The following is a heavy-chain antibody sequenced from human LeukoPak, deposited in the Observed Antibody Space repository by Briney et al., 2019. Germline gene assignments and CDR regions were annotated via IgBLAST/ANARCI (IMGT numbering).Heavy chain of an antibody. CDR2: ISSSGSTN. J-gene: IGHJ4*02. D-gene: IGHD3-10*01. V-gene: IGHV3-11*01. CDR1: RFTFSDYY. Sequence: GWSLRHTCPGSRFTFSDYYMSWIRQAPGKGLDGVSYISSSGSTNYYADSVKGLFTISGDTAKNPLYLKINSLRAEDTAVYYCAREAYYYGSGSYFWGQGTLVTVSS. CDR3: AREAYYYGSGSYF.